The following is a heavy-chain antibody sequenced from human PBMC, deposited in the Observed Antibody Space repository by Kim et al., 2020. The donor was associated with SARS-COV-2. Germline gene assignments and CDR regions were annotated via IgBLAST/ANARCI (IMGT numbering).Heavy chain of an antibody. CDR1: GFTFDDYA. CDR2: ISGDGGST. V-gene: IGHV3-43*02. CDR3: AKIGLPAGYYYYYGMDV. J-gene: IGHJ6*02. Sequence: GGSLRLSCAASGFTFDDYAMHWVRQAPGKGLEWVSLISGDGGSTYYADSVKGRFTISRDNSKNSLYLQMNSLRTEDTALYYCAKIGLPAGYYYYYGMDVWGQGTTVTVSS. D-gene: IGHD2-15*01.